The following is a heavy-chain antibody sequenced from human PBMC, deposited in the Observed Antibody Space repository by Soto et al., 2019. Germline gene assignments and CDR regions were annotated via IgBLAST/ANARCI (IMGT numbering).Heavy chain of an antibody. D-gene: IGHD3-3*01. CDR2: INSDGSTT. CDR3: ARIDFWSGMDV. J-gene: IGHJ6*02. Sequence: EVQLVESGGGLLQPGGSLRLSCAASGFTFSNYWMNWVRQAPGKGLVWVSRINSDGSTTNYAYSVKGRFTISRDNAKNTLHLQMNSLRAEDTAVYYCARIDFWSGMDVWGQGTTVTVSS. CDR1: GFTFSNYW. V-gene: IGHV3-74*01.